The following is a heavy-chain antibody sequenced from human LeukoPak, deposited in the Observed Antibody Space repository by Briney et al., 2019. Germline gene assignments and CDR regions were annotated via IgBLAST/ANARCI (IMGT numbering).Heavy chain of an antibody. Sequence: GGSLRLSCAASGFTVSSNYMSWVRQAPGKGLEWVSAIYTGGSTYYAGSVKGRFTISRDNSKNTLYLQMNSLRAEDTAVYYCAKAGYGQPTPFDYWGQGTLVTVSS. CDR3: AKAGYGQPTPFDY. CDR1: GFTVSSNY. J-gene: IGHJ4*02. V-gene: IGHV3-66*01. D-gene: IGHD5-18*01. CDR2: IYTGGST.